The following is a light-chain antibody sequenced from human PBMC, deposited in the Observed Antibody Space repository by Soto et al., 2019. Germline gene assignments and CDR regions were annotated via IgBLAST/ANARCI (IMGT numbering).Light chain of an antibody. V-gene: IGLV1-44*01. Sequence: QSVLTQPPSASGTPGQRVTISCSGSSSNIGSNAVNWYRQLPGTAPKLLIYDNNQRPSGVPDRFSGSKSDTSASLAISGLQSEDEADYYCAAWDDSLNGYVFGAGTKVTVL. CDR1: SSNIGSNA. CDR2: DNN. CDR3: AAWDDSLNGYV. J-gene: IGLJ1*01.